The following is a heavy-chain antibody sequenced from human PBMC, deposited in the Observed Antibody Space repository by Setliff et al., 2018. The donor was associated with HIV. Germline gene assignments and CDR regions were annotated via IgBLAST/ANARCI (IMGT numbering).Heavy chain of an antibody. CDR2: IFYSGHT. D-gene: IGHD6-19*01. Sequence: SETLSLTCTVSGGSISSSSYYWGWIRQPPGKGLEWIGNIFYSGHTYYNPSLRSRVTISVDTSKNQFSLNLRSVTAADTAVYYCATGITMAPDYWGQGSLVTVSS. J-gene: IGHJ4*02. CDR1: GGSISSSSYY. V-gene: IGHV4-39*01. CDR3: ATGITMAPDY.